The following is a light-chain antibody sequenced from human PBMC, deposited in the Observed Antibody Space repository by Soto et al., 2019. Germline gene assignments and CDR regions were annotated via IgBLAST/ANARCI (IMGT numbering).Light chain of an antibody. CDR3: AAWDDTLNGYV. CDR2: SNN. CDR1: SSNIGSKT. Sequence: QSVLTQPPSTSGTPGQRVTLSCSGGSSNIGSKTVNWYQHLPGTAPKLLIYSNNQRPSGVPDRFSGSKSGTSASLAVSGLHSEHEADYYCAAWDDTLNGYVFGTGTKVTVL. J-gene: IGLJ1*01. V-gene: IGLV1-44*01.